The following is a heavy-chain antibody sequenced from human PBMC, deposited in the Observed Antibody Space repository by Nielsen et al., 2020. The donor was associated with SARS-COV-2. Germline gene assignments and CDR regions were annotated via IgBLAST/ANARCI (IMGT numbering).Heavy chain of an antibody. D-gene: IGHD3-22*01. J-gene: IGHJ4*02. CDR1: GCTFSSYA. CDR3: ARFSRYYYDSSGYPANFDY. CDR2: IIPIFGTA. Sequence: SVKVSCKASGCTFSSYAISWVRQAPGQGLEWMGGIIPIFGTANYAQKFQGRVTITADKSTSTAYMELSSLRSEDTAVYYCARFSRYYYDSSGYPANFDYWGQGTLVTVSS. V-gene: IGHV1-69*06.